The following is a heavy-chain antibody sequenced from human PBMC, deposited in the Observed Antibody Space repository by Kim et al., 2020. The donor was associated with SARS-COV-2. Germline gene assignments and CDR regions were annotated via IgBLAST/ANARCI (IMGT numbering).Heavy chain of an antibody. D-gene: IGHD1-7*01. CDR1: GGSISGYF. CDR3: ARGGGLNYFDP. J-gene: IGHJ5*02. CDR2: VTYSGAT. V-gene: IGHV4-59*01. Sequence: SETLSLTCTVSGGSISGYFWSWVRQPPGKGLEWIGYVTYSGATTYTPSLKNRVSMSVDTSKNQFSLRLNSAIAADTAVYYCARGGGLNYFDPWGKGTLV.